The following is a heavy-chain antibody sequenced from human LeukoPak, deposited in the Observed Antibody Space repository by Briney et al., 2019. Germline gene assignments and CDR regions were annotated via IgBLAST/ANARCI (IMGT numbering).Heavy chain of an antibody. Sequence: EGSLRLSCAASGFTFSSYAMSWVRQAPGKGLEWVSAISGSGGSTYYADSVKGRFTISRDNSKNTLYLQMNSLRAEDTAVYYCARGHVTVSAYDDAFDIWGQGTMVTVSS. CDR1: GFTFSSYA. CDR3: ARGHVTVSAYDDAFDI. CDR2: ISGSGGST. D-gene: IGHD5/OR15-5a*01. J-gene: IGHJ3*02. V-gene: IGHV3-23*01.